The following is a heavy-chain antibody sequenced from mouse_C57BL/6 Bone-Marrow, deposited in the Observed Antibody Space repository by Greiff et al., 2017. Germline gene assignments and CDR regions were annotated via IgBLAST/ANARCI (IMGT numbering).Heavy chain of an antibody. Sequence: EVQLVESEGGLVQPGSSMKLSCTASGFTFSDYYMAWVRQVPEKGLEWVANINYDGSSTYYLDSLKSRFIISRDNAKNILYLQMSSLKSEDTATYYCARVRLYYYGSMWFAYWGQGTLVTVSA. J-gene: IGHJ3*01. CDR2: INYDGSST. CDR1: GFTFSDYY. D-gene: IGHD1-1*01. V-gene: IGHV5-16*01. CDR3: ARVRLYYYGSMWFAY.